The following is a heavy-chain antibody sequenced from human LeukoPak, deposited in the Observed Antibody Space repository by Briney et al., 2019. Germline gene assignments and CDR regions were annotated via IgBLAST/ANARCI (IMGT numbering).Heavy chain of an antibody. Sequence: SETLSLTCTVSGGSISSGGYYWSWIRQHPGKGLEWIGYIYYSGSTYYNPSLKSRVTISVDMSKNQFSLKLSSVTAADTAVYYCARGMRGIAVADWGQGTLVTVSS. J-gene: IGHJ4*02. V-gene: IGHV4-31*03. D-gene: IGHD6-19*01. CDR2: IYYSGST. CDR1: GGSISSGGYY. CDR3: ARGMRGIAVAD.